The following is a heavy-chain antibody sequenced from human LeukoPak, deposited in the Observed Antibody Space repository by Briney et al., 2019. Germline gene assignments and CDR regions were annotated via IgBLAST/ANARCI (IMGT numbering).Heavy chain of an antibody. J-gene: IGHJ6*02. D-gene: IGHD2-8*01. CDR1: GGSISSSNW. CDR3: ARSRTNGATRLPPYYYYGMDV. V-gene: IGHV4-4*02. CDR2: IYHSGST. Sequence: PSETLSLTCAVSGGSISSSNWWSWVRQPPGKGLEWIGEIYHSGSTNYNPSLKSRVTISVDKSKNQFSLKLSSVTAADTAVYYCARSRTNGATRLPPYYYYGMDVWGQGTTVTVSS.